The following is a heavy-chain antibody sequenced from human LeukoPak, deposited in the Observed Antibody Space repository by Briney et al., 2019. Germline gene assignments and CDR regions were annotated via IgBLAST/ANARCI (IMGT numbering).Heavy chain of an antibody. J-gene: IGHJ4*02. Sequence: GGSLRLSCAASGFTFSDSYMIWIRQAPGKGLEWASYISSGGSAIYYADSVRGRFAISRDNAKNSLYLQMNSLRAEDTAVYYCARGRDGYSPFDYWGQGTLVTVSS. CDR1: GFTFSDSY. CDR2: ISSGGSAI. CDR3: ARGRDGYSPFDY. V-gene: IGHV3-11*01. D-gene: IGHD5-18*01.